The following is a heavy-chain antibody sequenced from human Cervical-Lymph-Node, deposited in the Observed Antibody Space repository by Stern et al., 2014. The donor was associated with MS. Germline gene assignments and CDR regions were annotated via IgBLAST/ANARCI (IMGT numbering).Heavy chain of an antibody. J-gene: IGHJ4*02. V-gene: IGHV2-5*02. CDR3: AHLTTATALDY. CDR2: IYWDDDK. Sequence: ESGPTLVKPTQTLTLTCTFSGFSLSTSVVGVGWIRQPPGKALEWLALIYWDDDKRYSPSLESRLTITKDTSKNLVFLTMTNMDPVDTATYYCAHLTTATALDYWGQGTLVTVSS. D-gene: IGHD1-1*01. CDR1: GFSLSTSVVG.